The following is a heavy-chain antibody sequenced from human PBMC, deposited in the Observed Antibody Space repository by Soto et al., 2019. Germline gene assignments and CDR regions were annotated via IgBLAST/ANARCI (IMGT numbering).Heavy chain of an antibody. J-gene: IGHJ6*03. CDR2: ISSSSSVI. D-gene: IGHD7-27*01. V-gene: IGHV3-48*01. CDR3: ARDLSWGSNWYYYMDV. Sequence: EVQLVESGGGLVQPGGSLRLSCATSGFILSDCAMNWVRQAPGKGLEWVSYISSSSSVIDYADSVKGRFTLSRDNARNSLYLQMNSLRAEDTAVYYCARDLSWGSNWYYYMDVWGKGTTLTVSS. CDR1: GFILSDCA.